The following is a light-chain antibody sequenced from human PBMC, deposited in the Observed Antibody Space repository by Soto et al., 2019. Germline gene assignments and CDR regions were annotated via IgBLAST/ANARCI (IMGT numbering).Light chain of an antibody. J-gene: IGKJ1*01. Sequence: EIVLTQSPGTLSLSPGERATLSCRASQSVSSSYLAWYQQKPGQAPRLLIYGASSRATSIPDRFSGSGSGTDFTLTISRLEPEDFAVYYCQQGTFGQGTKVDIK. CDR1: QSVSSSY. CDR2: GAS. CDR3: QQGT. V-gene: IGKV3-20*01.